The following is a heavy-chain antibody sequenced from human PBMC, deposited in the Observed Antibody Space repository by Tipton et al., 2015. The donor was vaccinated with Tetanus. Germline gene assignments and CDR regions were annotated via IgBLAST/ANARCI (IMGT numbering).Heavy chain of an antibody. J-gene: IGHJ5*02. CDR2: ISGSSNYI. D-gene: IGHD1-14*01. V-gene: IGHV3-21*01. Sequence: SLRLSCAASGFTFSDYSMNWVRQAPGKGLEWVSSISGSSNYINYADSVKGRFTISRANARNSLYLQMNSLRAEDTAVYYCARENSLTTSSWGQGTLVTVSS. CDR3: ARENSLTTSS. CDR1: GFTFSDYS.